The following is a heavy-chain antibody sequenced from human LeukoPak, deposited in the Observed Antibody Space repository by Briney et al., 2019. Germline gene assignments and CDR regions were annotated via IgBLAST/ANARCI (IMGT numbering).Heavy chain of an antibody. Sequence: GASVKVSCKASGYTFTSYGISWVRQAPGQGLEWMGWISAYNGNTHYAQKLQGRVTMTTDTSTSTVYMELRSLRSDDTAVYYCARDNGGYLGNWFDPWGQGTLVTVSS. CDR1: GYTFTSYG. V-gene: IGHV1-18*01. CDR3: ARDNGGYLGNWFDP. CDR2: ISAYNGNT. J-gene: IGHJ5*02. D-gene: IGHD2-8*01.